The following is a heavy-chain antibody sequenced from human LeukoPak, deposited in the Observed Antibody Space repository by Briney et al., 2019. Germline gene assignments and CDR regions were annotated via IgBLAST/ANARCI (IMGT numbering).Heavy chain of an antibody. V-gene: IGHV3-73*01. CDR2: TRNKANSYAT. D-gene: IGHD3-22*01. CDR1: GFTFSGSA. Sequence: GGSLKLSCAASGFTFSGSAMHWVRQASGKGLEWVGRTRNKANSYATAYAASVRGRFTFSRDESKNTAYLQMNSLKTEDTAVYYCTRRATDDSSGYYSTWGQGTLVTVSS. J-gene: IGHJ5*02. CDR3: TRRATDDSSGYYST.